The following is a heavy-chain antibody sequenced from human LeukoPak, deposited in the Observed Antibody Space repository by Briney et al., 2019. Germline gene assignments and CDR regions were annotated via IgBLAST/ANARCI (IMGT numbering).Heavy chain of an antibody. Sequence: GGSLRLSCAASGFTFSSYAMGWVRQAPGKGLEWVSAISGSGGSTYYADSVKGRFTISRDNSKNTLYLQMNSLRAEDTAVYYCAKGLGGAETYFDYWGQGTLVTVSS. CDR2: ISGSGGST. CDR3: AKGLGGAETYFDY. V-gene: IGHV3-23*01. D-gene: IGHD1-26*01. CDR1: GFTFSSYA. J-gene: IGHJ4*02.